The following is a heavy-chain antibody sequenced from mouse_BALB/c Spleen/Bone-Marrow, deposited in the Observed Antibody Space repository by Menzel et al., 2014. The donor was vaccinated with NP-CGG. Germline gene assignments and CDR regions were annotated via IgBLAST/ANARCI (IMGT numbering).Heavy chain of an antibody. D-gene: IGHD2-14*01. J-gene: IGHJ2*01. CDR3: VRHRYDGYYFDY. CDR2: ISNGGDST. V-gene: IGHV5-12-2*01. Sequence: EVKLVESGGGLVQPGGSLKLSCAASGFTFSSYIMSWVRQTPEKRLEWVAYISNGGDSTYYPDTVKGRFIISRDNAKNTLCLQMSSLKSEDTAMYYCVRHRYDGYYFDYWGQGTTLTVSS. CDR1: GFTFSSYI.